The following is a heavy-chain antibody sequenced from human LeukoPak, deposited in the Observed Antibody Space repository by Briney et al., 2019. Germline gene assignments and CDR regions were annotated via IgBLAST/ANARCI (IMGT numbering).Heavy chain of an antibody. D-gene: IGHD3-10*01. CDR1: GGSISIYY. V-gene: IGHV4-59*01. Sequence: PETLSLTCTVSGGSISIYYWHWIRQPPGKGLESIGYIYYTGSTNYNPSLKSRFTISVDTSKNQFSLKLRSVTAADAAVYFCARAGGLPRDDAFDIWGQGT. CDR3: ARAGGLPRDDAFDI. CDR2: IYYTGST. J-gene: IGHJ3*02.